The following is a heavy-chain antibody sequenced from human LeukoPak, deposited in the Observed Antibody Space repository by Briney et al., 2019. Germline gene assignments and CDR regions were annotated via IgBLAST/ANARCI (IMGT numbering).Heavy chain of an antibody. CDR3: ARDTIVATGANAFDI. Sequence: PSENLSLTCAVSGGSISSGGYYWSWIRQHPGKGLEWLGYIYYSGSTYYNPSLKSRVTISVDTSKNQFSLKLSSVTAADTAVYYCARDTIVATGANAFDIWGQGTMVTVSS. CDR2: IYYSGST. J-gene: IGHJ3*02. CDR1: GGSISSGGYY. V-gene: IGHV4-31*11. D-gene: IGHD5-12*01.